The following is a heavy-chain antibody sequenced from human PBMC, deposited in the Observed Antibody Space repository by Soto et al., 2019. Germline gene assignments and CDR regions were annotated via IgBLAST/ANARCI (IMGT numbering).Heavy chain of an antibody. CDR3: AKGDGYSSGWNI. CDR2: ISYDGSNK. J-gene: IGHJ3*02. CDR1: GFTFSSYG. D-gene: IGHD6-19*01. Sequence: PGGALRLSCSASGFTFSSYGMHWVRQAPGKGLEWVAVISYDGSNKYYADSVKGRFTISRDNSKNTLYLQMNSLRAEDTAVYYCAKGDGYSSGWNIWGQGTMVTVSS. V-gene: IGHV3-30*18.